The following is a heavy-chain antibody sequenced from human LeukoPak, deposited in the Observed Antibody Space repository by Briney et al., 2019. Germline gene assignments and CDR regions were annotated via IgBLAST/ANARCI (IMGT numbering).Heavy chain of an antibody. J-gene: IGHJ5*02. CDR1: GYSFTSYW. CDR2: IDPSDSYT. CDR3: ARHPGAPFYIVVVPAVPFDP. V-gene: IGHV5-10-1*01. Sequence: GESLKISCKGSGYSFTSYWIGWVRQMPGKGLEWMGRIDPSDSYTNYSPSFQGRVTISADKSISTAYLQWSSLKASDTAMYYCARHPGAPFYIVVVPAVPFDPWGQGTLVTVSS. D-gene: IGHD2-2*01.